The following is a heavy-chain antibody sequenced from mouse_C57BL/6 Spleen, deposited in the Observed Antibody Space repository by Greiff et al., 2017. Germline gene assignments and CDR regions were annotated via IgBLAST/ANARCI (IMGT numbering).Heavy chain of an antibody. V-gene: IGHV1-26*01. J-gene: IGHJ2*01. CDR2: INPNNGGT. CDR1: GYTFTDYY. Sequence: EVQLQQSGPELVKPGASVKISCKASGYTFTDYYMHWVKQSHGKSLEWIGDINPNNGGTSYNQKFKGKATLTVDKSSSTAYMELRSLTSEDSAVYYCASGYGKNDWGQGTTLTVSS. D-gene: IGHD2-1*01. CDR3: ASGYGKND.